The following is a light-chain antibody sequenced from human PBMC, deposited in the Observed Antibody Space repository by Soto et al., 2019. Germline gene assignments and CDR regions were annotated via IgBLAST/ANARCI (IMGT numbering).Light chain of an antibody. Sequence: AIQLTQSPYSLSASVGDKVTITCRASQDIRGALAWYQQKPGKAPKILIYDVSTLESGVPSRFSGSSSGTDFTFTISSLQPVDFATYYCQQFNSYPITFGQGTRLEIK. J-gene: IGKJ5*01. CDR3: QQFNSYPIT. CDR1: QDIRGA. V-gene: IGKV1-13*02. CDR2: DVS.